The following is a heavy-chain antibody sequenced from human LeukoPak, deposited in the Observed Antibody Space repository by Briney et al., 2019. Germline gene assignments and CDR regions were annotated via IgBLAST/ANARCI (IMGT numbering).Heavy chain of an antibody. CDR1: SGSISIISSSTYY. D-gene: IGHD6-25*01. V-gene: IGHV4-39*01. J-gene: IGHJ4*02. CDR2: IYSAQNS. CDR3: ARQLPSAAADARGYFDY. Sequence: SETLSLTCTVSSGSISIISSSTYYCGWIPQAPGKGLEWMGSIYSAQNSHYNQSPKSRATLFVGTSNDQFTLKLTSVTAADAAVYFCARQLPSAAADARGYFDYWGQGTVVTVSS.